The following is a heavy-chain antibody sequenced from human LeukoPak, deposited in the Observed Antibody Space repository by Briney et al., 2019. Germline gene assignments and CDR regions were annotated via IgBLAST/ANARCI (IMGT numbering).Heavy chain of an antibody. D-gene: IGHD2-2*01. CDR3: ARDVRRRGASNYFDC. CDR2: IYCSGRT. Sequence: SQTLSLTCTVSGGSISSGDYYWSWIRQPPGKGLEWIGYIYCSGRTYYNPSLKSRLAISLDTSKNQFSLNLTSVTAADTAVYYCARDVRRRGASNYFDCWGQGTLVTVSS. J-gene: IGHJ4*02. V-gene: IGHV4-30-4*01. CDR1: GGSISSGDYY.